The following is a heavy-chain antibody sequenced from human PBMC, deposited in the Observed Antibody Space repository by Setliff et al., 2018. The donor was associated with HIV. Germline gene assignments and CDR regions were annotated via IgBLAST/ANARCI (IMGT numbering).Heavy chain of an antibody. D-gene: IGHD3-3*01. Sequence: LSLTCAVYGGSFSGYYWSWTRQPPGKGLEWIGEINHDGNTNYNPSLKSRVTISVDTSKNQFSLKLNSVTAADTAVYYCARAKVEWLFGGLYYYGMDVWGPGTTVTVSS. CDR3: ARAKVEWLFGGLYYYGMDV. CDR2: INHDGNT. V-gene: IGHV4-34*01. CDR1: GGSFSGYY. J-gene: IGHJ6*02.